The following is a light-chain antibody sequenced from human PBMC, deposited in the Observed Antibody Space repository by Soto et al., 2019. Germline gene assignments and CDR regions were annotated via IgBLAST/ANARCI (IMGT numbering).Light chain of an antibody. V-gene: IGKV3-20*01. Sequence: EIVLTQSPGTLSLSPGERATLSCRASQSVRSDYLAWYQQKPGQAPRLLIYGASIRATGIPDRFSGRGSGTDFTLTISRLEPEDFAVYYCHQYGTSPYTFGQGTTLEIK. CDR1: QSVRSDY. J-gene: IGKJ2*01. CDR3: HQYGTSPYT. CDR2: GAS.